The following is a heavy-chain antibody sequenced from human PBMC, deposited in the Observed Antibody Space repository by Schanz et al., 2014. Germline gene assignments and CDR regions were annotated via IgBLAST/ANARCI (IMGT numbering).Heavy chain of an antibody. Sequence: EVQLVASGGGLVQPGGSLRLSCAASGFAVDNYYMSCVRQAPGRGLEWVSIIFTDGRTYYADSVKGRFTISRDSSKNTLYLQMNSLRAEDTAVYHCARGSLAGYVALLMAANDYWGQGTLVTVSS. CDR3: ARGSLAGYVALLMAANDY. J-gene: IGHJ4*02. D-gene: IGHD2-15*01. V-gene: IGHV3-66*01. CDR2: IFTDGRT. CDR1: GFAVDNYY.